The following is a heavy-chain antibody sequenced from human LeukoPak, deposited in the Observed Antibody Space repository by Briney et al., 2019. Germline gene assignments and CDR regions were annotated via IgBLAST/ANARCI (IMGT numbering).Heavy chain of an antibody. CDR2: INQDGSQK. CDR1: GFAFSIYW. D-gene: IGHD3-9*01. CDR3: ARDLLTGYYTDLTTFDY. V-gene: IGHV3-7*04. J-gene: IGHJ4*02. Sequence: GGPLRLSCAASGFAFSIYWMSWVRQAPGKGLEWVANINQDGSQKYYVDSVEGRFTISRDNAKNSLYLQMNSLRAEDTAVCYCARDLLTGYYTDLTTFDYWGQGTLVTVSS.